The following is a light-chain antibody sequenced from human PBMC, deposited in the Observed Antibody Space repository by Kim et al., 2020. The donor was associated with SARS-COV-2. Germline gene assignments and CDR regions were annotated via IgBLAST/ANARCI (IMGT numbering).Light chain of an antibody. CDR3: QQYNNWPPT. CDR1: QSVSSN. Sequence: VSPGERATLSCRASQSVSSNLAWYQQKPGQAPRLLIYGTSTRATGIPARFSGSGSGTEFTLTISSLQSEDFAVYYCQQYNNWPPTFGGGTKVDIK. V-gene: IGKV3-15*01. J-gene: IGKJ4*01. CDR2: GTS.